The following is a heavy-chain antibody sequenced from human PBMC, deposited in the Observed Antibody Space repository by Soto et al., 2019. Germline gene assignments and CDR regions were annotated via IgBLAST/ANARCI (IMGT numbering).Heavy chain of an antibody. Sequence: SVKVSCKASGGTFSSYTISWVRQAPGQGLEWMGRIIPIPGIANYAQKFQGRVTITADKSTSTAYMELSSLRSEDTAVYYCARAVDTASDAFYIWGQGTMVTVSS. J-gene: IGHJ3*02. D-gene: IGHD5-18*01. V-gene: IGHV1-69*02. CDR1: GGTFSSYT. CDR2: IIPIPGIA. CDR3: ARAVDTASDAFYI.